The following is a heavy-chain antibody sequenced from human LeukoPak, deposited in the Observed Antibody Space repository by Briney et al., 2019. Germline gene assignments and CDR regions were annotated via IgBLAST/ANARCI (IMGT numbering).Heavy chain of an antibody. Sequence: ASVKVSCKASGGTFSSYAISWVRQAPGQGLEWMGGIIPIFGTANYAQKFQGRVTITADKSTSTAYMELSSLRSEDTAVYYCARVPITMAREEGGFDYWGQGTLVTVSS. CDR1: GGTFSSYA. CDR3: ARVPITMAREEGGFDY. CDR2: IIPIFGTA. J-gene: IGHJ4*02. D-gene: IGHD3-10*01. V-gene: IGHV1-69*06.